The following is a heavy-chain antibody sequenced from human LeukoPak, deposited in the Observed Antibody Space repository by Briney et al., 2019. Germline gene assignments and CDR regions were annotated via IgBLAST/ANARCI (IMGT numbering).Heavy chain of an antibody. CDR3: ARTYCSGGSCYSDFDY. CDR1: GYTFTSYG. Sequence: ASVKVSCKASGYTFTSYGISWVRQAPGQGLEWMGWISAYNGNTNYAQKLQGRVTMTTDTFTSTAYMELRSLRSDDTAVYYCARTYCSGGSCYSDFDYWGQGTLVTVSS. D-gene: IGHD2-15*01. V-gene: IGHV1-18*01. J-gene: IGHJ4*02. CDR2: ISAYNGNT.